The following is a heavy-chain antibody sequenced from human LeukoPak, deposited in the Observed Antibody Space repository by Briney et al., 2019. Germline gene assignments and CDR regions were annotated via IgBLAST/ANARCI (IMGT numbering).Heavy chain of an antibody. Sequence: GESLTLSCAASGFTFSSYSMNWVRQAPGKGLEWVSSISSSSSYIYYADSVKGRFTISRDNAKNSLYPQMNSLRAEDTAVYYCARGVIVSKRGPKGYFDYWGQGTLVTVSS. D-gene: IGHD5/OR15-5a*01. CDR2: ISSSSSYI. V-gene: IGHV3-21*01. CDR3: ARGVIVSKRGPKGYFDY. CDR1: GFTFSSYS. J-gene: IGHJ4*02.